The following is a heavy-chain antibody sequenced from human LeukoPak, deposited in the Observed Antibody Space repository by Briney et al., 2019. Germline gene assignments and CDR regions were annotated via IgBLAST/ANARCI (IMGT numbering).Heavy chain of an antibody. CDR2: ISSSGST. V-gene: IGHV4-61*02. J-gene: IGHJ3*02. Sequence: SETLSLTCTVSGDSISSGGYYWSWIRQPAGKGLEWIGRISSSGSTNYNPSLKSRVTVSVDTSKNQFSLKLSSVTAADTAVYFCARGPYSYDSSGAFDIWGQGTMVTVSS. CDR1: GDSISSGGYY. D-gene: IGHD3-22*01. CDR3: ARGPYSYDSSGAFDI.